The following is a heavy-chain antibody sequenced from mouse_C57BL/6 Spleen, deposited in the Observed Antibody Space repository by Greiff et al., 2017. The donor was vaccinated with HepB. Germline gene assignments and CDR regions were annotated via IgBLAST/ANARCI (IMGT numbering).Heavy chain of an antibody. J-gene: IGHJ2*01. CDR2: ISDGGSYT. CDR1: GFTLSSYA. D-gene: IGHD1-1*01. CDR3: ARDEILRNYFDY. Sequence: EVKLMESGGGLVKPGGSLKLSCAASGFTLSSYAMSWVRQTPEKRLEWVATISDGGSYTYYPDNVKGRCTISRDNAKNNLYLQMSHLKSEDTAMYYCARDEILRNYFDYWGQGTTLTVSS. V-gene: IGHV5-4*01.